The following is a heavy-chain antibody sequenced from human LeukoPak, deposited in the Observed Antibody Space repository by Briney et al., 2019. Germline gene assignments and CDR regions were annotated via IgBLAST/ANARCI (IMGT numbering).Heavy chain of an antibody. CDR2: INPNSGGT. CDR3: ARTVAGREGFDY. V-gene: IGHV1-2*02. Sequence: ASVKVSCKASGYTFTGYYMHWVRQAPGQGLGWMGWINPNSGGTNYAQKFQGRVTMTRDTSISTAYMELSRLRSDDTAVYYCARTVAGREGFDYWGQGTLVTVSS. J-gene: IGHJ4*02. CDR1: GYTFTGYY. D-gene: IGHD6-19*01.